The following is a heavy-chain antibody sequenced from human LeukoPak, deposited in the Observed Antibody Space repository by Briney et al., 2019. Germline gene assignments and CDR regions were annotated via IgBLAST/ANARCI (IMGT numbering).Heavy chain of an antibody. CDR1: GFTFDDYA. J-gene: IGHJ6*02. CDR2: ISWNSGSI. V-gene: IGHV3-9*01. CDR3: AKDRGSITIFEGMYV. D-gene: IGHD3-3*01. Sequence: PGGSLRLSCAASGFTFDDYAMHWVRQAPGKGLEWVSGISWNSGSIGYADSVKGRFTISRDNAKNSLYLQMNSLRAEDTALYYCAKDRGSITIFEGMYVWGQGTTVTVSS.